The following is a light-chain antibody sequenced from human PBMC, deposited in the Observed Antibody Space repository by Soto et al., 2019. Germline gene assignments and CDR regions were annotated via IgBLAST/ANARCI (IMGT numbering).Light chain of an antibody. V-gene: IGLV4-60*03. CDR2: LEGSGAY. J-gene: IGLJ2*01. CDR3: ETWDSNPHV. CDR1: SGHSTYA. Sequence: QLVLTQSSSASASLESSVKLTCSLSSGHSTYAVAWHQRQPGKAPRFLMQLEGSGAYNRGSGVPDRFSGSRSGAERYLTISNVQSEDEADYICETWDSNPHVFGGGTQLTVL.